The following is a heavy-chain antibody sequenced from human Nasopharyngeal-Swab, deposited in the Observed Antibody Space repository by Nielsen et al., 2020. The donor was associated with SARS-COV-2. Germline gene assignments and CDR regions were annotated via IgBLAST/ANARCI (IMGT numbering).Heavy chain of an antibody. J-gene: IGHJ6*02. V-gene: IGHV4-59*01. Sequence: SETLSLTCTVSGGSIGSYYWSWIRQPPGKGLEWIGYIYYSGSTNYNPSLKSRVTISVDTSKNQFSLKLSSVTAADTAVYYCARSEIAAGRPYYYYGMDVWGQGTTVTVSS. CDR3: ARSEIAAGRPYYYYGMDV. CDR2: IYYSGST. D-gene: IGHD6-13*01. CDR1: GGSIGSYY.